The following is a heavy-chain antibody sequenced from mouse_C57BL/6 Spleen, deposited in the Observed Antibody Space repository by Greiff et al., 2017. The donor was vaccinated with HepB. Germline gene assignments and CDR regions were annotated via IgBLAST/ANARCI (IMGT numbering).Heavy chain of an antibody. D-gene: IGHD1-1*01. Sequence: EVQLQQSGAELVKPGASVKFSCTASGFNINDYYMHWVKQRTEQGLEWIGRIDPEDGETKYAPKFQGKATITADTSSNTSYLQLSSLTSEDTSVYHCAPITTVGYYAMDYWGQGTSVTVSS. CDR2: IDPEDGET. V-gene: IGHV14-2*01. CDR1: GFNINDYY. J-gene: IGHJ4*01. CDR3: APITTVGYYAMDY.